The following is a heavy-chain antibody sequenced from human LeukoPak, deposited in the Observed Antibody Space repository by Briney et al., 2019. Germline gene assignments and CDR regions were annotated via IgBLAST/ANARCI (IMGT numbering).Heavy chain of an antibody. CDR1: GFTFSTYW. CDR3: ARGLGDYCSGGSCYYFDS. J-gene: IGHJ4*02. Sequence: QPGGSLRLSCAASGFTFSTYWMHWVRQAPGKGLVWVSRISSDGSITGYADSVKGRFTISRDNATNSLYLQINSLRPEDMALYYCARGLGDYCSGGSCYYFDSWGQGTLVTVSS. CDR2: ISSDGSIT. V-gene: IGHV3-74*01. D-gene: IGHD2-15*01.